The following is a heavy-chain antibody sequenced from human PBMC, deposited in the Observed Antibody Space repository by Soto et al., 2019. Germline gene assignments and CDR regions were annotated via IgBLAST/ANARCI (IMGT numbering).Heavy chain of an antibody. Sequence: ASVKVSCKASGYTFTSYGISWVRQAPGQGLEWMGWISAYNGNTNYAQKLQGRVTMTTDTSTSTAYMELRSLRSDDTAVYYCARLNVYYVYIWGGYRPYDAFDIWAQGTMVPVSS. J-gene: IGHJ3*02. V-gene: IGHV1-18*01. CDR3: ARLNVYYVYIWGGYRPYDAFDI. CDR2: ISAYNGNT. D-gene: IGHD3-16*02. CDR1: GYTFTSYG.